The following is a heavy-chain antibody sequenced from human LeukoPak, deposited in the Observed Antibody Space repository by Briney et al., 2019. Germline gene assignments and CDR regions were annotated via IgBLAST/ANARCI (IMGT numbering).Heavy chain of an antibody. CDR1: GYTFTSYG. V-gene: IGHV1-69*13. CDR2: IIPIFGTA. D-gene: IGHD1-26*01. J-gene: IGHJ4*02. Sequence: GASVKVSCKASGYTFTSYGISWVRQAPGQGLEWMGGIIPIFGTANYAQKFQGRVTITADESTSTAYMELSSLRSEDTAVYYCARGRRGWELMNYWGQGTLVTVSS. CDR3: ARGRRGWELMNY.